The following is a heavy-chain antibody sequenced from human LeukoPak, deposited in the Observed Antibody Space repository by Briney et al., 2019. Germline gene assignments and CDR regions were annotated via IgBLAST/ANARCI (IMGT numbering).Heavy chain of an antibody. CDR1: GGSISSGGYY. D-gene: IGHD2-15*01. V-gene: IGHV4-31*03. Sequence: SETLSLTCTVSGGSISSGGYYWSWIRQHPGKGLEWIGYIYYSGSTYYNPSLKSRVTISVDTSKNQFSLKLNSVTAADTAVHYCARGRHCSGGSCYSGSFDYWGQGTLVTVSS. CDR3: ARGRHCSGGSCYSGSFDY. CDR2: IYYSGST. J-gene: IGHJ4*02.